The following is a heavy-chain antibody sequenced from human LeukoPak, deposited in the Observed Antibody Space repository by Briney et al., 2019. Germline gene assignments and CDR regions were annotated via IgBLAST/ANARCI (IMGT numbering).Heavy chain of an antibody. CDR3: ARLSAAVHLGAFDL. CDR1: GVSISPYY. V-gene: IGHV4-4*09. D-gene: IGHD3-3*01. J-gene: IGHJ3*01. CDR2: IHTSGSN. Sequence: SETLSLTCAVSGVSISPYYWAWIRQPPGKGLEWIGYIHTSGSNNQYPSLKSRVNISVDKSKNHFSLRLTSATAAATAVYYCARLSAAVHLGAFDLWGQGTMVTVSS.